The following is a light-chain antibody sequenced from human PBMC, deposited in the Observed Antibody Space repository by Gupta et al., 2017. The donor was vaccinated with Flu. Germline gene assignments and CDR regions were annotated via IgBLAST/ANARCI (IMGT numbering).Light chain of an antibody. CDR1: SSNIGSNP. Sequence: QSVLTQPPSASGTPGPRVTIPCSVSSSNIGSNPVNWYQQLPAAAPKLLIYNDAQRRSGVPDRFSGSKSGNSASLGISGLQSEDEAVYYCAAWDDMFNGRGIFGGGTKLTVL. J-gene: IGLJ2*01. CDR3: AAWDDMFNGRGI. V-gene: IGLV1-44*01. CDR2: NDA.